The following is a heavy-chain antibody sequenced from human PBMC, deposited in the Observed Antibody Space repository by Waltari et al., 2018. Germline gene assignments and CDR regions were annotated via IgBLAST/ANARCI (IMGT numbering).Heavy chain of an antibody. CDR3: ARVGPSSHYAYWFDP. Sequence: EVQLVETGGGLIQPGGSLRLSCAASGFTVSTTYISWVRLAPGKGLEWVSVIYADESTYYADSVKGRFTISRDNSKNTVYLQMNSLRAADTAVYYCARVGPSSHYAYWFDPWGQGTLVTVSS. CDR1: GFTVSTTY. V-gene: IGHV3-53*02. D-gene: IGHD3-16*01. CDR2: IYADEST. J-gene: IGHJ5*02.